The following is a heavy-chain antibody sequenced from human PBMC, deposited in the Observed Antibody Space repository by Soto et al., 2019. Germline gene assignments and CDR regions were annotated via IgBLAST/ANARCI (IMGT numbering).Heavy chain of an antibody. CDR1: GFAFGDYA. J-gene: IGHJ6*02. CDR2: IRSKAYGGTT. Sequence: GGSLRLSCTASGFAFGDYAMSWFRQAPGKGLEWVGFIRSKAYGGTTEYAASVKGRFTISRDDSKSIAYLQMNSLKTEDTAVYYCTRVRVYYYYGMDVWGQGTTVTVSS. V-gene: IGHV3-49*03. CDR3: TRVRVYYYYGMDV.